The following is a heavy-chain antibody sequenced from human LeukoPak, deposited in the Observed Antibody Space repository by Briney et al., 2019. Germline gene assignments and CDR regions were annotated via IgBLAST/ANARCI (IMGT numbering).Heavy chain of an antibody. D-gene: IGHD6-19*01. CDR3: ARDGYSSGWSFDY. J-gene: IGHJ4*02. Sequence: GGSLRLSCAASGFTFRSYAMNWVRQAPGKGLEWVSAISGSGSATYYADSVKGRFTISRDNSKNTLYLQMNSLRAEDTAVHYCARDGYSSGWSFDYWGQGTLVTVSS. CDR1: GFTFRSYA. V-gene: IGHV3-23*01. CDR2: ISGSGSAT.